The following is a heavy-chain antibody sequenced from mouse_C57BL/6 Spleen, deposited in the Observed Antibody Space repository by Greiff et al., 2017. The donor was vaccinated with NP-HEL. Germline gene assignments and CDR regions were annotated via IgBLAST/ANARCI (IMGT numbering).Heavy chain of an antibody. Sequence: EVQRVESGGGLVKPGGSLKLSCAASGFTFSSYAMSWVRQTPEKRLEWVATISDGGSYTYYPDNVKGRFTISRDNAKNNLYLQMSHLKSEDTAMYYCARDPTGTRGYAMDDWGQGTSVTVSS. CDR3: ARDPTGTRGYAMDD. J-gene: IGHJ4*01. CDR1: GFTFSSYA. V-gene: IGHV5-4*01. CDR2: ISDGGSYT. D-gene: IGHD4-1*01.